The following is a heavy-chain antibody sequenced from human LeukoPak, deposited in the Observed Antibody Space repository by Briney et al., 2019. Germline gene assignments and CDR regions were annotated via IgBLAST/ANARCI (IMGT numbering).Heavy chain of an antibody. CDR1: GFTFSSYE. Sequence: GGSLRLSCAASGFTFSSYEMNWVRQAPGKGLEWAAVISYDGSNKYYADSVKGRFTISRDNSKNTLYLQMNSLRAEDTAVYYCARGAAAARGWWFDPWGQGTLVTVSS. CDR2: ISYDGSNK. D-gene: IGHD6-13*01. J-gene: IGHJ5*02. V-gene: IGHV3-30*04. CDR3: ARGAAAARGWWFDP.